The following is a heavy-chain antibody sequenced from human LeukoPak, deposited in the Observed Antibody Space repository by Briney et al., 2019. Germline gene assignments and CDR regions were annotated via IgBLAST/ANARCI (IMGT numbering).Heavy chain of an antibody. CDR1: GFTFSSYG. Sequence: GGSLRLSCAASGFTFSSYGMHWVRQAPGKGLEWVAVISYDGSNKYYADSVKGRFTISRDNSTNTLYLQMNSLRAEDTAVYYCAKHRSTEWFLDCWGQGTLVTVSS. D-gene: IGHD3-3*01. CDR3: AKHRSTEWFLDC. V-gene: IGHV3-30*18. J-gene: IGHJ4*02. CDR2: ISYDGSNK.